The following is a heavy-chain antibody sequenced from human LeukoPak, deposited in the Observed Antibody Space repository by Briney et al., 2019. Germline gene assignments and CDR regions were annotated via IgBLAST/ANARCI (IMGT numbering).Heavy chain of an antibody. CDR3: ARVSTVTTIHYYYGMDV. CDR2: IWCDGSNK. V-gene: IGHV3-33*01. CDR1: GFTFSSYG. Sequence: GRSLRLSCAASGFTFSSYGMHWVRQAPGKGLEWVAVIWCDGSNKYYADSVKGRFTISRDNSKNTLYLQMNSLRAEDTAVYYCARVSTVTTIHYYYGMDVWGKGTTVTVSS. D-gene: IGHD4-17*01. J-gene: IGHJ6*04.